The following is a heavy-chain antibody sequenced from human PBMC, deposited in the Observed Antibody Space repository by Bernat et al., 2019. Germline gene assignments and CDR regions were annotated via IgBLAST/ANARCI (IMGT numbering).Heavy chain of an antibody. Sequence: EVQLVESGGGLVQPGRSLRLSCAASGFTFDDYAMHWVRQAPGKGLEWVSGISWNSGSIGYADSVKGRFTISRDNAKNSLYLQMNSLRAEDTALYYCAKVRTGYSSSGGYFDYWGQGTLVTVSS. J-gene: IGHJ4*02. D-gene: IGHD6-6*01. CDR2: ISWNSGSI. V-gene: IGHV3-9*01. CDR3: AKVRTGYSSSGGYFDY. CDR1: GFTFDDYA.